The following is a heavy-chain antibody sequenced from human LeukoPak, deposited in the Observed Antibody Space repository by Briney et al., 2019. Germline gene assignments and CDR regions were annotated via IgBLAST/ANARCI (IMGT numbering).Heavy chain of an antibody. Sequence: GESLKISCKGSGYNFTTYWIGWVRQMPGKGLECMGIIYPGDSDTRYSPSFQGQVTISADKSISTAYLQWSRLKAPDTAMYYCARGGIPASGAGGADFDYWGQGTLVTVSS. V-gene: IGHV5-51*01. CDR2: IYPGDSDT. D-gene: IGHD6-13*01. J-gene: IGHJ4*02. CDR1: GYNFTTYW. CDR3: ARGGIPASGAGGADFDY.